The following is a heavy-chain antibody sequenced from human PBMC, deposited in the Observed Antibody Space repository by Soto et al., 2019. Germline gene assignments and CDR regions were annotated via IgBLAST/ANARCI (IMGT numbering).Heavy chain of an antibody. J-gene: IGHJ4*02. D-gene: IGHD2-15*01. CDR3: AKDNGCSGGSCYSDY. Sequence: GGSLRLSCAASGFTFSSYAMSWVRQAPGKGLEWVSAISGSGGSTYYADSVKGRFTISRDNSKNTLYLQMNSLRAEDTAVYYCAKDNGCSGGSCYSDYWGQGTLVTVSS. V-gene: IGHV3-23*01. CDR1: GFTFSSYA. CDR2: ISGSGGST.